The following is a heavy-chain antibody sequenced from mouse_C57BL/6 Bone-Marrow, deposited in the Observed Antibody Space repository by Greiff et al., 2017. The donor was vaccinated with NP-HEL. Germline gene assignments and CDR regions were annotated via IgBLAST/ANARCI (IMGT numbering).Heavy chain of an antibody. Sequence: VQLQQSGAELARPGASVKLSCKASGYTFTSYGISWVKQRTGQGLEWIGEIYPRSGNTYYNEKFKGKATLTADKSSSTAYMELRSLTSEVSAVYFGARMGVYYGNYWYFDVWGTGTTVTVSS. J-gene: IGHJ1*03. V-gene: IGHV1-81*01. CDR1: GYTFTSYG. D-gene: IGHD2-1*01. CDR2: IYPRSGNT. CDR3: ARMGVYYGNYWYFDV.